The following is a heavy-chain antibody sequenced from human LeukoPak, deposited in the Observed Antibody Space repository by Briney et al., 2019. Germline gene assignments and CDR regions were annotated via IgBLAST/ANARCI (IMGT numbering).Heavy chain of an antibody. Sequence: GGSLSLSCAASGFTFSSYAMHWVRQAPGKGLEYVSAITSNGGRTYYANSVKGRFTISRDNSKNTLHLQMGSLRAEDMAVYYCARDEGDSYGSYYFDYWGQETLVTVSS. CDR3: ARDEGDSYGSYYFDY. CDR1: GFTFSSYA. V-gene: IGHV3-64*01. CDR2: ITSNGGRT. D-gene: IGHD5-18*01. J-gene: IGHJ4*02.